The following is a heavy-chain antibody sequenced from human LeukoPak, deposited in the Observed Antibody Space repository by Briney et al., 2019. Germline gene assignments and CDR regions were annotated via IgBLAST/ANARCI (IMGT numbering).Heavy chain of an antibody. CDR2: IYYSGST. J-gene: IGHJ4*02. CDR1: GGSISSSSYY. D-gene: IGHD5-12*01. V-gene: IGHV4-39*01. Sequence: SETLSLTCTVPGGSISSSSYYWGWIRQPPGKGLEWIGSIYYSGSTYYNPSLKSRVTISVDTSKNQFSLKLSSVTAADTAVYYCARHVAWGYAFDYWGQGTLVTVSS. CDR3: ARHVAWGYAFDY.